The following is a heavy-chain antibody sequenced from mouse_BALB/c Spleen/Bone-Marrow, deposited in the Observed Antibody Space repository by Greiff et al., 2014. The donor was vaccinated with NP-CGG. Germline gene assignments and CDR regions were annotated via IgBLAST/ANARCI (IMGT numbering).Heavy chain of an antibody. V-gene: IGHV1-14*01. CDR3: ARGGGHYFDY. Sequence: EVQLQQSGPELVKPGASVKMPCKASGYTFTSYILHWVKQKPGQGLEWIGYINPYNDGTKYNEKFKGKATLTSDKFSSATYMELSSLTSEDSAVYYCARGGGHYFDYWGQGTTLTVSS. CDR2: INPYNDGT. J-gene: IGHJ2*01. CDR1: GYTFTSYI.